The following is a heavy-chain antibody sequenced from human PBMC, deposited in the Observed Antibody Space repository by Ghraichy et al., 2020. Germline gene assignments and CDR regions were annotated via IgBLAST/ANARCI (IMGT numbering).Heavy chain of an antibody. V-gene: IGHV1-18*04. Sequence: ASVKVSCKTSGYTFSSYSLAWVRQAPGQGLEWLGWISAYSGNTIYGQRFQDRLTLTTDTSSRTAYLELRSLRSDDTAVYYCARTSTTTISMRVVVTEVDYWGQGTLVSVSS. J-gene: IGHJ4*02. CDR3: ARTSTTTISMRVVVTEVDY. CDR1: GYTFSSYS. CDR2: ISAYSGNT. D-gene: IGHD3-22*01.